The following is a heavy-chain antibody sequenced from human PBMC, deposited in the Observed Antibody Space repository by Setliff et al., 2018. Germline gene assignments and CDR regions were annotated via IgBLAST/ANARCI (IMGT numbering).Heavy chain of an antibody. Sequence: NPSETLSLPCTVSGGSISSGGYYWSWIRQHPGKGLAWIGYIYYSGSTTYNPSLKRRVNISVDTSKNQFSLKLSSVTAADTAVSYCAREGYYNFWSGFMEVWGQGTTVTVLL. V-gene: IGHV4-61*08. CDR2: IYYSGST. J-gene: IGHJ6*02. D-gene: IGHD3-3*01. CDR3: AREGYYNFWSGFMEV. CDR1: GGSISSGGYY.